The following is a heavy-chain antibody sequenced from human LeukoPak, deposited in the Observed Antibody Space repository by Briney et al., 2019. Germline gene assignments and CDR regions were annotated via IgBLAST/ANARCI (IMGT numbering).Heavy chain of an antibody. D-gene: IGHD6-19*01. Sequence: GGYLRLSCAASGFTFSSYGMHWVRQAPGKGLEWVAFIRYDGSNKYYADSVKGRFTISRDNSKNTLYLQMNSLRAEDTAVYYCAKDRRSGWYFDYWGQGTLVTVSS. J-gene: IGHJ4*02. V-gene: IGHV3-30*02. CDR1: GFTFSSYG. CDR2: IRYDGSNK. CDR3: AKDRRSGWYFDY.